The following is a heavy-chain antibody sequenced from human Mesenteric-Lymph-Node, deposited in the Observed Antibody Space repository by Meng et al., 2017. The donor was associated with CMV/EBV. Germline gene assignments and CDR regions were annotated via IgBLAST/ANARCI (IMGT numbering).Heavy chain of an antibody. J-gene: IGHJ4*02. V-gene: IGHV1-8*02. CDR2: MNPNSGNT. CDR1: GGTFSSYA. D-gene: IGHD3-3*01. CDR3: ARGAPYYDFWSGYPYYFDY. Sequence: ASVKVSCKASGGTFSSYAISWVRQATGQGLEWMGWMNPNSGNTGYAQKFQGRVTMTRNTSISTAYMELSSLRSEDTAVYYCARGAPYYDFWSGYPYYFDYWGQGTLVTVSS.